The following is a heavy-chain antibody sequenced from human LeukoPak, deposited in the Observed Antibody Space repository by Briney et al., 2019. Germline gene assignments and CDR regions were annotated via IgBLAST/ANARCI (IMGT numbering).Heavy chain of an antibody. CDR3: AKDAQRGFDDSNSLES. CDR2: IWSDGTDK. CDR1: GFSFRHYG. J-gene: IGHJ4*02. Sequence: PGGSLRLSCATSGFSFRHYGMHWVREAPGKGLEWVAVIWSDGTDKYYGDSVKGRFTISRDNSKKTVYLQMNSLRVEDTAVYYCAKDAQRGFDDSNSLESWGQGTLVTVSS. V-gene: IGHV3-33*06. D-gene: IGHD4-11*01.